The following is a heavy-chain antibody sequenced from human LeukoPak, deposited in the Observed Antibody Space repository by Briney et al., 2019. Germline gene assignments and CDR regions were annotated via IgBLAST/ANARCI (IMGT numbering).Heavy chain of an antibody. CDR2: IKSDGSST. CDR1: GFTLSGWW. CDR3: ARSDWFDP. V-gene: IGHV3-74*01. Sequence: GGSLRLSCAASGFTLSGWWMHWVRQAPGKGLVWVSRIKSDGSSTTYADSVKGRFTISRDNANNTLYLQMNSLRAEDTAVYYCARSDWFDPWGQGTLVTVSS. J-gene: IGHJ5*02.